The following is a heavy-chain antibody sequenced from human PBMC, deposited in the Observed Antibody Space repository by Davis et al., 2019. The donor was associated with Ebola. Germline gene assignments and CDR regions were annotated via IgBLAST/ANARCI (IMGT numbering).Heavy chain of an antibody. CDR1: GFTFSSYG. V-gene: IGHV3-30*18. Sequence: GESLKISCAASGFTFSSYGMHWVRQAPGKGLEWVAVISYDGSNKYYADSVKGRFTISRDNSKNTLYLQMNGLRAEDTAVYYCAKLEYSSVYWGQGTLVTVSS. J-gene: IGHJ4*02. CDR2: ISYDGSNK. CDR3: AKLEYSSVY. D-gene: IGHD6-6*01.